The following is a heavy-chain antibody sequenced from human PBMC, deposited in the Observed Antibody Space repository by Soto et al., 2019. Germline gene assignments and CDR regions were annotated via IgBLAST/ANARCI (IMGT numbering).Heavy chain of an antibody. CDR3: ARERGYSYGWFDY. Sequence: ASVKVSCKASGYTFTSYAMHWERQAPGQRLEWMGWINAGNGNTKYSQKFQGRVTITRDTSASTAYMELSSLRSEDTAVYYCARERGYSYGWFDYWGQGTLVTVS. CDR1: GYTFTSYA. J-gene: IGHJ4*02. CDR2: INAGNGNT. V-gene: IGHV1-3*01. D-gene: IGHD5-18*01.